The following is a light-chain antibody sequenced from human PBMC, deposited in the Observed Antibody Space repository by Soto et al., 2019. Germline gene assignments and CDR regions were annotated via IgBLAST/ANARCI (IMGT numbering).Light chain of an antibody. V-gene: IGKV3-20*01. Sequence: EIVLTQSLGTLSFSPGERATLSCRASQSVSSRSLAWYQQKPAQAPRLLLYRASSRATGIPDRFSGSGSGTDFTLTISRLEPEDFAVYYCQQYGSSPLTFGGGTKVEIK. J-gene: IGKJ4*01. CDR3: QQYGSSPLT. CDR2: RAS. CDR1: QSVSSRS.